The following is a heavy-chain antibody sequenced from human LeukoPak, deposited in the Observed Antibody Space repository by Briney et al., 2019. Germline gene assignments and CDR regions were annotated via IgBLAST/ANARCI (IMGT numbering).Heavy chain of an antibody. Sequence: SETLSLTCTVSGGSISSSYWSWIRQPPEKGLEWIGYIYHSGDTNSNPSLKSRVTISMDTSKNQFSLKLSSVAAADTAVYYCARHNFARPFDYWGQGTLVTVSS. J-gene: IGHJ4*02. CDR2: IYHSGDT. D-gene: IGHD6-6*01. CDR1: GGSISSSY. V-gene: IGHV4-59*08. CDR3: ARHNFARPFDY.